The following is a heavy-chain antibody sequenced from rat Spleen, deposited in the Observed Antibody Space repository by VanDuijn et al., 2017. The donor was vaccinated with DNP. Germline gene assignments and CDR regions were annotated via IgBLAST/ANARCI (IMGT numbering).Heavy chain of an antibody. CDR1: GYTFTTYY. J-gene: IGHJ1*01. D-gene: IGHD1-4*01. CDR2: INTGSGST. CDR3: ARRRLPYWYFDF. V-gene: IGHV1-43*01. Sequence: QVQLRQSGAELAKPGSSVKISCKASGYTFTTYYITWIKQTTGQGLDYIGYINTGSGSTNYNEKFRGKATLTVDTSSNTAFMQLTSLTPDDSAVYYCARRRLPYWYFDFWGPGTMVTVSS.